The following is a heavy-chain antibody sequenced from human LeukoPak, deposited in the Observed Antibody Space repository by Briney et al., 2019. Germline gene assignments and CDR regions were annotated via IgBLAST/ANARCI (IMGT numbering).Heavy chain of an antibody. D-gene: IGHD3-3*01. V-gene: IGHV3-48*03. CDR1: GFTFSSYE. J-gene: IGHJ6*03. CDR3: ARDPVWSGYYTDYYMDV. CDR2: ISSSGSTI. Sequence: GGSLRLSCAASGFTFSSYEMNWVRQAPGKGLEWVSYISSSGSTIYYADSVKGRFTISRDNAKNSLYLQMNSLRAEDTAVYYCARDPVWSGYYTDYYMDVWGKGTTVTVSS.